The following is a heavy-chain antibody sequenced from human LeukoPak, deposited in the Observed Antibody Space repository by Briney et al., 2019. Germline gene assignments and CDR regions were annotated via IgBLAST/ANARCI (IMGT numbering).Heavy chain of an antibody. V-gene: IGHV1-2*02. CDR1: GYTFTSYD. D-gene: IGHD1-26*01. CDR2: INPNSGGT. J-gene: IGHJ4*02. Sequence: ASVKVSCKASGYTFTSYDINWVRQAPGQGPEWMGWINPNSGGTKYRGRVTMTRDTSITTAYMELSSLRSDDTAVYYCARRSGSYSGFDYWGQGILVTVSS. CDR3: ARRSGSYSGFDY.